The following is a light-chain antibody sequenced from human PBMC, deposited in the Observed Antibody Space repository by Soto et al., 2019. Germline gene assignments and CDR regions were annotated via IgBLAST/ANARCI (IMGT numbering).Light chain of an antibody. Sequence: QSALTQPASVSGSPGQSITVSCTGSSSDFGDDKYVSWYQQQPGKGPNLLIYGVNRRPSGISNRFSGSKSGNTASLTISGVRPEDEADYYCCSYTDIALDVVFGGGTKLTVL. CDR2: GVN. CDR1: SSDFGDDKY. CDR3: CSYTDIALDVV. V-gene: IGLV2-14*03. J-gene: IGLJ2*01.